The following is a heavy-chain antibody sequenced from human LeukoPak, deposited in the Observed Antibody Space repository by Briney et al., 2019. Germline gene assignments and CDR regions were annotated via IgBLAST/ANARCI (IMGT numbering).Heavy chain of an antibody. CDR2: TYHTGST. V-gene: IGHV4-59*08. J-gene: IGHJ4*02. CDR3: ARHTSTYDKRGYFAY. D-gene: IGHD3-22*01. CDR1: GGSMSPYY. Sequence: PSETQSLTCTVSGGSMSPYYWSWIRQPPGKGLEWIGYTYHTGSTNYNPSLKSRVTISVDTSKNEFSLKVSSVTAADTAVYYCARHTSTYDKRGYFAYWGQGSLVTVSS.